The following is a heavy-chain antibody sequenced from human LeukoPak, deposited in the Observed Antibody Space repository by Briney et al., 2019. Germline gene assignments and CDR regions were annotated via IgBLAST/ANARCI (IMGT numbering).Heavy chain of an antibody. CDR2: ISSIGSTI. CDR1: GFTFSSYE. CDR3: ARDLCSGGSCYSGYFDY. V-gene: IGHV3-48*03. Sequence: SLTLCCAATGFTFSSYEMNWVRQAPGKGLGWVSYISSIGSTIYYADSVRGRFTISRDNAKTSLSLQMNRLRAEDTAVYYCARDLCSGGSCYSGYFDYWGQGTLVTVSS. D-gene: IGHD2-15*01. J-gene: IGHJ4*02.